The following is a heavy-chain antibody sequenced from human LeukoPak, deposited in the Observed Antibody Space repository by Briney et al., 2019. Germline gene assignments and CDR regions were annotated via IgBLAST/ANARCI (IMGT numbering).Heavy chain of an antibody. V-gene: IGHV3-7*01. CDR1: GFTFSYYW. D-gene: IGHD3-10*01. Sequence: GGSLRLSCAASGFTFSYYWMSWVRQAPGKGLEWVANIKQDGSETYYVDSVKGRFTISRDYSKNTLYLHMNSLRAEDTAVYYCARDQAGSGHYADYWGQGTLVTVSS. J-gene: IGHJ4*02. CDR3: ARDQAGSGHYADY. CDR2: IKQDGSET.